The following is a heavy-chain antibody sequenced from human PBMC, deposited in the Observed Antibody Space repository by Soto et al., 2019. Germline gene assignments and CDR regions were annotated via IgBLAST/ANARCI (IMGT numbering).Heavy chain of an antibody. J-gene: IGHJ4*02. CDR3: VKRIGFSSSAGDY. Sequence: EVQLLESGGGLVQPGGSLRLSCAASGFTFSSYAMSWVRQAPGKGLEWVSGTSSGGGSTYYADSVKGPFTISRDKSKNPLYLQRNSLRVEDTDVYYCVKRIGFSSSAGDYWGQGTLVNVSS. CDR2: TSSGGGST. CDR1: GFTFSSYA. V-gene: IGHV3-23*01. D-gene: IGHD6-13*01.